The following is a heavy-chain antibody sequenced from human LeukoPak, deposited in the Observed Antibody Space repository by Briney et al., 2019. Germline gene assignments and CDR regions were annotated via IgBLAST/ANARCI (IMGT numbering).Heavy chain of an antibody. CDR2: IYSGGST. D-gene: IGHD3-22*01. CDR1: GFTVSSNY. V-gene: IGHV3-53*01. Sequence: QPGGSLRLSCAASGFTVSSNYMSWVRQAPGKGLEWVSVIYSGGSTYYADSVKGRFTISRDNAKNSLYLQMNSLRAEDTAVYYCARGVTMIGNWFDPWGQGTLVTVSS. CDR3: ARGVTMIGNWFDP. J-gene: IGHJ5*02.